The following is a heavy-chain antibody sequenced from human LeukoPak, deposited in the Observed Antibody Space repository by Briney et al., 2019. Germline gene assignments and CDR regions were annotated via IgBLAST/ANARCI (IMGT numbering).Heavy chain of an antibody. J-gene: IGHJ4*02. D-gene: IGHD2-2*02. CDR1: GFTFRNYG. CDR2: IWYDGSKN. CDR3: ARAPYTTGRSFYFDS. V-gene: IGHV3-33*01. Sequence: GGSLRLSCAASGFTFRNYGMHWVRQAPGKGLEWVANIWYDGSKNYYADSVKGRFTISRDNFNNMLYLQMNSLRAEDTALYYCARAPYTTGRSFYFDSWGQGTLVTVSS.